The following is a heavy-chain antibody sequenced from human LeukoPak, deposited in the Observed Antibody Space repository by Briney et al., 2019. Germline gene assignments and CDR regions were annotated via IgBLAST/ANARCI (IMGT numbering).Heavy chain of an antibody. V-gene: IGHV3-64*02. J-gene: IGHJ4*02. CDR1: GFTLSSFS. Sequence: GGSLRLSCAASGFTLSSFSMHWVRQSPGRGLEYVSAINYKGGTTYYADSVKGRFTISRDNSKNTLYLQMASLRGEDMAVYYCARVGPETAFDYWGQGTLVTVSS. D-gene: IGHD1-14*01. CDR3: ARVGPETAFDY. CDR2: INYKGGTT.